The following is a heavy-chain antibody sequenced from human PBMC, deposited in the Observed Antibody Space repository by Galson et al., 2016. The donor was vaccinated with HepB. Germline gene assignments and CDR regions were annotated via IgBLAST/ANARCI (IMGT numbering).Heavy chain of an antibody. CDR2: ISWNSRSI. V-gene: IGHV3-9*01. CDR1: GFTFEDYA. J-gene: IGHJ4*02. D-gene: IGHD3-3*01. Sequence: SLRLSCAASGFTFEDYALHWVRQTPGKGLEWVSGISWNSRSIGYADSVKGRFTVSRDKAKRSLYLQMNSLRTEDTALYFCAKSLRVLRPLNDWGQGSQVIVSA. CDR3: AKSLRVLRPLND.